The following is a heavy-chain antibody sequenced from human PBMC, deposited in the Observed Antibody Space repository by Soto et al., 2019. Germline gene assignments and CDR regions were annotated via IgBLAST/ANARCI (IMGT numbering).Heavy chain of an antibody. CDR2: ISYDGRNK. CDR3: ARNGSGNYYHFDY. V-gene: IGHV3-30*04. Sequence: GGSLRLSCAASGFTFSNYGMHWVRQAPGKGLEWVAVISYDGRNKYYADSVKGRFTISRDNSKNTLYLQVNSLRADDTAVYYCARNGSGNYYHFDYWGQGSLVTVSS. J-gene: IGHJ4*02. D-gene: IGHD3-10*01. CDR1: GFTFSNYG.